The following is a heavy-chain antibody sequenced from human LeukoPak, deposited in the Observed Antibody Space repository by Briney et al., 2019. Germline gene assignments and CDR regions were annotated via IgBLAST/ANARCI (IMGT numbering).Heavy chain of an antibody. CDR3: ARGRRFTYGLFEY. J-gene: IGHJ4*02. Sequence: PSQTLSLTCTVSGASITSDNCYWAWIRRPAGKGLELIGRIYTSGSTNYNPSLKSRFTISLDTSKNQFSLKLTSVSAADTAVYYCARGRRFTYGLFEYWGQGTLVTVSS. CDR2: IYTSGST. V-gene: IGHV4-61*02. CDR1: GASITSDNCY. D-gene: IGHD5-18*01.